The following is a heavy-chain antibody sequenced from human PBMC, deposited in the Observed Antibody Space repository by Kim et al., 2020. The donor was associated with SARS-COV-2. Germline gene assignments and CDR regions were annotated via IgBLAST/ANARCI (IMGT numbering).Heavy chain of an antibody. Sequence: KSRVTISVDTSKTQFSLRLSSVTAADTAVYYCARDPPWCVQVTANWYFDLWGRGTLVTVSS. V-gene: IGHV4-59*01. J-gene: IGHJ2*01. D-gene: IGHD2-8*02. CDR3: ARDPPWCVQVTANWYFDL.